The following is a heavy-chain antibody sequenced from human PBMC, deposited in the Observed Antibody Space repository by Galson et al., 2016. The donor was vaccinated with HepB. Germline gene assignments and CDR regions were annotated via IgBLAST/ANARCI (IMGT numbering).Heavy chain of an antibody. J-gene: IGHJ4*02. D-gene: IGHD2-2*01. CDR3: ARVAYCSSSSCSLDY. CDR2: MNAGSGNT. Sequence: SVKVSCKASGYSFSSFVIYWVRQAPGQRLEWMGWMNAGSGNTKYSQKFQGRVTISSDTSASTAYMEMRSLGSEDTAIYYCARVAYCSSSSCSLDYWGQGTLVTVSS. CDR1: GYSFSSFV. V-gene: IGHV1-3*01.